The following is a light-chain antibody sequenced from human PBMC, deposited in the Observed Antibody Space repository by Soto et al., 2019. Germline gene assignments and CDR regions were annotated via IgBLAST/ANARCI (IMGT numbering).Light chain of an antibody. V-gene: IGKV3-20*01. Sequence: EIVLTQSPGTLSLSPGERATLSFRAVQSLSSSSLAWYQQNLGQAPRLLICGAGSRATGIPDRLTGGGSGTDFILTVSRLEPEYFAVYNCQQYGSSPPWAFGQGTKVDIK. CDR3: QQYGSSPPWA. J-gene: IGKJ1*01. CDR1: QSLSSSS. CDR2: GAG.